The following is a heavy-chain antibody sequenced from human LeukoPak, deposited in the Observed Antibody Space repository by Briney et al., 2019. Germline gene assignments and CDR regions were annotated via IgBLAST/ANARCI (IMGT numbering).Heavy chain of an antibody. CDR2: VSAYNGNT. Sequence: ASVKVSCKASGYTFTSYGIGWVRQAPGQGLEWMGWVSAYNGNTNYAQKLQGRVTMTTDTSTSTAYMELRSLRSDDTAVYYCARGNAGYSYRQTDYWGQGTLVTVSS. D-gene: IGHD5-18*01. J-gene: IGHJ4*02. V-gene: IGHV1-18*01. CDR1: GYTFTSYG. CDR3: ARGNAGYSYRQTDY.